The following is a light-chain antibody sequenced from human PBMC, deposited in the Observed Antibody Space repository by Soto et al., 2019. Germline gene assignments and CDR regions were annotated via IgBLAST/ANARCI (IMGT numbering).Light chain of an antibody. CDR1: SSNVGNYNF. Sequence: QSALTQPASVSGSPGQSITISCTGASSNVGNYNFVSWYQQHPGKAPKLMIYEVSNRPSGVSNRFSGSKSGNTASLTISGLQAEDEADYYCSSFTSSSTRVFGGGTKFTVL. CDR3: SSFTSSSTRV. J-gene: IGLJ3*02. CDR2: EVS. V-gene: IGLV2-14*01.